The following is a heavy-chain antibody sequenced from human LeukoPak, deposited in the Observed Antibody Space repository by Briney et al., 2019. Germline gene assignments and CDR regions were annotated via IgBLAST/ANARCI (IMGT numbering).Heavy chain of an antibody. CDR1: GYTFTSYG. V-gene: IGHV1-18*01. D-gene: IGHD3-22*01. Sequence: ASVKVSCKASGYTFTSYGISWVRQAPGQGLEWMGWISAYNGNTNYAQKLQGRVTMTTDTSTSTAYMELRSLRSDDTAVYYCARVRLYYDSSGYLWRPPDGWFWFDPWGQGTLVTVSS. CDR3: ARVRLYYDSSGYLWRPPDGWFWFDP. CDR2: ISAYNGNT. J-gene: IGHJ5*02.